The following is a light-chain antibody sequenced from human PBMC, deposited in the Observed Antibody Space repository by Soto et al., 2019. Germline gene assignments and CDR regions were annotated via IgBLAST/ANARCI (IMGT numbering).Light chain of an antibody. CDR2: GAS. CDR1: QSVSSSY. Sequence: EIVLTQSPGTLSLSQGERATLSCRASQSVSSSYLAWYQQKPGQDPMLLIYGASSRATGIPDRFSGSGSGTDFTLPSSRLEPEDFAVYYCQQDGLSLWTCGQGTKVEIK. V-gene: IGKV3-20*01. J-gene: IGKJ1*01. CDR3: QQDGLSLWT.